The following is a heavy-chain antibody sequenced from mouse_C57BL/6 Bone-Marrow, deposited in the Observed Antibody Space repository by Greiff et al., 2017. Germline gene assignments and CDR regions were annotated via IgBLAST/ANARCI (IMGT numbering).Heavy chain of an antibody. CDR1: GFSLSTFGMG. D-gene: IGHD1-1*01. CDR3: DRRAIYYYGVFDY. Sequence: QVTLQESGPGILQPSQTLSLSCSSSGFSLSTFGMGVGWLRQPSGKGLEWLAHLWWDDDKYYNPALKSRPTISNKSSNNHVFLQIRNASTAATATYAGDRRAIYYYGVFDYWGQGTTLTVSS. V-gene: IGHV8-8*01. J-gene: IGHJ2*01. CDR2: LWWDDDK.